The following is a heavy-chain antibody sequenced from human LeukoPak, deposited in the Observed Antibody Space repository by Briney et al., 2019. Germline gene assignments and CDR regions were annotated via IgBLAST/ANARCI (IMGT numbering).Heavy chain of an antibody. CDR2: LIPMFGTA. Sequence: ASVKVSCNASGGTLSDHIISWVRQTPGQGLEWMGSLIPMFGTANYAQNFQDRVTLSADGSTSTVYMELSSLRSEDTPVYYCARSPVALAAANSVAFDYWGQGTLVTVSS. CDR3: ARSPVALAAANSVAFDY. J-gene: IGHJ4*02. D-gene: IGHD6-25*01. V-gene: IGHV1-69*13. CDR1: GGTLSDHI.